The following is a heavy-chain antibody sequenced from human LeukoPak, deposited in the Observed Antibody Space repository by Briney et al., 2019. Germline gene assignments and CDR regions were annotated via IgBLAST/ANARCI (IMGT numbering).Heavy chain of an antibody. CDR1: GGSFSGYY. D-gene: IGHD3-10*01. V-gene: IGHV4-34*01. Sequence: SETPSLTCAVYGGSFSGYYWSWIRQPPGKGLEWIGEINHSGSTNYNPSLKSRVTISVDTSKNQFSLKLSSVTAADTAVYYCARGASRYYGSGSYRRPYGMDVWGQGTTVTVSS. CDR3: ARGASRYYGSGSYRRPYGMDV. CDR2: INHSGST. J-gene: IGHJ6*02.